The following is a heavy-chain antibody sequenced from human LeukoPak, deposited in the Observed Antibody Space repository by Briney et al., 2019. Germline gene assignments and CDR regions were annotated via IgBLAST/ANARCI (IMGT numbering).Heavy chain of an antibody. CDR1: GGSISSYY. Sequence: SETLSLTCTVSGGSISSYYWSGIQQSPGKGLEWIAYIYYSGSTNYNPSLKSRVTISVDTSKNQFSLKLSSVTAADTAVYYCARLPLRSHFDYWGQGTLVTVSS. J-gene: IGHJ4*02. V-gene: IGHV4-59*08. CDR3: ARLPLRSHFDY. CDR2: IYYSGST.